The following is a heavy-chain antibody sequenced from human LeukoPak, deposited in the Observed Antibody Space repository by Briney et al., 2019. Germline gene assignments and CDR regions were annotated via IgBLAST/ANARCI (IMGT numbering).Heavy chain of an antibody. V-gene: IGHV3-74*01. D-gene: IGHD1-1*01. CDR2: MYSAGTTI. CDR1: GFTISGFW. J-gene: IGHJ4*01. Sequence: GGSLRLSCAASGFTISGFWMHWVRQVPGEGLGWVAGMYSAGTTINYADSVKGRFTISKDHSRNTLPLQMNNLRLEDTAVYFCIIEVQVRASASLGLWGRGTMVTVS. CDR3: IIEVQVRASASLGL.